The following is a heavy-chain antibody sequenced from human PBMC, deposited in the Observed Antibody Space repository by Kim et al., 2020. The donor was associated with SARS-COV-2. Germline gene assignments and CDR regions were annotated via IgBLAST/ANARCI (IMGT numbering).Heavy chain of an antibody. CDR3: ARGAYGDVSFDY. J-gene: IGHJ4*02. CDR2: ISARDGNT. CDR1: GYMFTSYG. D-gene: IGHD4-17*01. V-gene: IGHV1-18*04. Sequence: ASVKVSCKACGYMFTSYGFSWVRQAPGQGLEWLGWISARDGNTKYGQKVQDRVIMTTDTSTNTAYMELWSLRSDDTAMYYCARGAYGDVSFDYWGQGTLVTVSS.